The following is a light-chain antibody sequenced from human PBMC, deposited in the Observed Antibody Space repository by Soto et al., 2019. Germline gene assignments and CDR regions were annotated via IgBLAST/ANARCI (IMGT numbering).Light chain of an antibody. CDR1: QSVSSY. CDR2: DAS. J-gene: IGKJ1*01. V-gene: IGKV3-11*01. Sequence: EIVLTQSPATLSLSPGERATLSCRASQSVSSYLAWYQQKPGQAPRLLIYDASNRATGIPARFSGSGSGTDFHLTISSLEPEDLAVYYCQQRSNWPPWTFGQGTKVEIK. CDR3: QQRSNWPPWT.